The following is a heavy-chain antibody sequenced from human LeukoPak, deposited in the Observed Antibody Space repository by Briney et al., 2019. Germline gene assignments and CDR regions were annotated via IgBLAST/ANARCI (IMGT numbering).Heavy chain of an antibody. D-gene: IGHD2/OR15-2a*01. V-gene: IGHV2-5*02. J-gene: IGHJ4*02. CDR1: GFSLSTRGGG. CDR2: IYWDDDK. CDR3: AHRIIELGYFDY. Sequence: SGPTLVNTTQTLTLTCTFSGFSLSTRGGGVGWIRQPPGKALEWLALIYWDDDKRYSPSLKSRLTITKDTSKNQVVLTMTNMDPVDTATYYCAHRIIELGYFDYWGQGTLVTVSS.